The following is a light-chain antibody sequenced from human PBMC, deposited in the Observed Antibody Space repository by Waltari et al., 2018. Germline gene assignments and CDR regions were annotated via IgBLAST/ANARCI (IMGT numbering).Light chain of an antibody. Sequence: ESVLTQSPGTLSLSPGERGTISCRASHRVNSDYLAWYQQKPGQAPRLLIYGASNRAAGIPDRFSGSGSGTEFTLTISRLEPEDSAVYYCQQYGSSPWTFGLGTKVEIK. J-gene: IGKJ1*01. V-gene: IGKV3-20*01. CDR3: QQYGSSPWT. CDR2: GAS. CDR1: HRVNSDY.